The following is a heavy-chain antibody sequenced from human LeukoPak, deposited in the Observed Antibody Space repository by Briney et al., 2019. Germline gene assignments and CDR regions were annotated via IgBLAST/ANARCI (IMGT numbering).Heavy chain of an antibody. CDR2: IKQDGSEK. J-gene: IGHJ4*02. D-gene: IGHD5-12*01. CDR3: ARDRDNIVAYGGLDY. CDR1: GFTFSSYW. Sequence: PGGSLRLSCAASGFTFSSYWMSWVRQAPGKGLEWVANIKQDGSEKYYVDSVKGRFTISRDNAKNSPYLQMNSLRAEDTAVYYCARDRDNIVAYGGLDYWGQGTLVTVSS. V-gene: IGHV3-7*01.